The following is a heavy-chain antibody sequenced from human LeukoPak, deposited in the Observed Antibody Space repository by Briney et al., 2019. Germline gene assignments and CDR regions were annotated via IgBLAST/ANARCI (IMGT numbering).Heavy chain of an antibody. V-gene: IGHV4-34*01. J-gene: IGHJ4*02. Sequence: SETLSLTCAVYGGSFSGYYWSWIRQPPGKGLEWIGEINHSGSTNYNPSLKSRVTISVDTSKNQFSLKLSSVTAADTAVYYCARDGLRLGELSLNWGQGTLVTVSS. CDR3: ARDGLRLGELSLN. CDR1: GGSFSGYY. D-gene: IGHD3-16*02. CDR2: INHSGST.